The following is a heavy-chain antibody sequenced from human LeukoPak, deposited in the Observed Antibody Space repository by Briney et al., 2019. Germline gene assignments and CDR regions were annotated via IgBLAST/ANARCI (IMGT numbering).Heavy chain of an antibody. CDR3: ARVPHTAMGPYYYYYGMDV. J-gene: IGHJ6*02. D-gene: IGHD5-18*01. Sequence: SQTLSLTCAVSGGSISSGGYSWSWIRQPPGKGLEWIGYIYHSGSTYYNPSLKSRVTISVDTSKNQFSLKLSSVTAADTAVYYCARVPHTAMGPYYYYYGMDVWGQGTTVTVSS. CDR1: GGSISSGGYS. CDR2: IYHSGST. V-gene: IGHV4-30-2*01.